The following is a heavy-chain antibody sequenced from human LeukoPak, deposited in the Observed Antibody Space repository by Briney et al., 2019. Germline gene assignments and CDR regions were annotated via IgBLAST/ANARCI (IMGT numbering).Heavy chain of an antibody. Sequence: GASVKVSCKASGYTFTGYYMHWVRQAPGQGLEWMGGIIPIFGTANYAQKFQGRVTITTDESTSTAYMELSSLRSEDTAVYYCASTKTIQLWFVWGQGTLVTVSS. CDR1: GYTFTGYY. CDR3: ASTKTIQLWFV. J-gene: IGHJ4*02. D-gene: IGHD5-18*01. V-gene: IGHV1-69*05. CDR2: IIPIFGTA.